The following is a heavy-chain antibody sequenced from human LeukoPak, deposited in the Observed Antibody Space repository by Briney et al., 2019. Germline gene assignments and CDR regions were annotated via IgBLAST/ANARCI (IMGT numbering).Heavy chain of an antibody. Sequence: PGGSLRLSCAASGFTFSIYALSWVRQAPGKGLEWVSVLGGSETSTSYADSVKGRFTISRDNSKNTLYLQMNSLRAEDTAVYYCTRDMSVITASDGFDVWGQGTMVTVSS. CDR3: TRDMSVITASDGFDV. V-gene: IGHV3-23*01. CDR1: GFTFSIYA. CDR2: LGGSETST. D-gene: IGHD2-21*02. J-gene: IGHJ3*01.